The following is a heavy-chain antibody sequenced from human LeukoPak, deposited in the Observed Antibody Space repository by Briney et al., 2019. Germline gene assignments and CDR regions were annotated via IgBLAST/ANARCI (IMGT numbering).Heavy chain of an antibody. J-gene: IGHJ4*02. Sequence: ASVKVSCKASGYTFTSYGISWVRQAPGQGLEWMGWISAYNGNTNFAQNLLGRVTMTTDTSTSTAYMELRSLRSDDTAVYYCARVTYYYDSGDYYSYYFDYWGQGTLVTVSS. D-gene: IGHD3-22*01. CDR3: ARVTYYYDSGDYYSYYFDY. V-gene: IGHV1-18*01. CDR2: ISAYNGNT. CDR1: GYTFTSYG.